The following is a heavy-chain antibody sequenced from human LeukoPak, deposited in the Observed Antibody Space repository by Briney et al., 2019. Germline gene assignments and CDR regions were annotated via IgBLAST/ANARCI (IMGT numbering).Heavy chain of an antibody. CDR2: IGPDGSGP. CDR3: ARDFSWRQFDY. V-gene: IGHV3-7*01. CDR1: GFTAGFTLSTSY. J-gene: IGHJ4*02. Sequence: GGSLRLSCETSGFTAGFTLSTSYMTWVRQAPGMGLEWVAEIGPDGSGPVYVDSVKGRFTISRDNAKNSLYLQMNSLRVEETAVYYCARDFSWRQFDYWGLGTLVTVSS.